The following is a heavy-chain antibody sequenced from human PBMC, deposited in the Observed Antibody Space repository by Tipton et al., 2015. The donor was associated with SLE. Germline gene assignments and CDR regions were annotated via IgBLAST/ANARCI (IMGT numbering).Heavy chain of an antibody. J-gene: IGHJ6*02. CDR3: AREGAAAGLGLSYYYYGMDV. V-gene: IGHV4-59*11. CDR1: GGSISSHY. CDR2: IYYSGST. D-gene: IGHD6-13*01. Sequence: TLSLTCTVSGGSISSHYWSWIRQPPGKGLEWIGFIYYSGSTNYNPSLKSRVTISLDTSKNQFSLKLSSVTAADTAVYYCAREGAAAGLGLSYYYYGMDVWGQGTTVTVSS.